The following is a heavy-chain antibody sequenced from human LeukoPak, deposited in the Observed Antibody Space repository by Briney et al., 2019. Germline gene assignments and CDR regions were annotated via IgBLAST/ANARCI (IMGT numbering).Heavy chain of an antibody. D-gene: IGHD3-10*01. CDR2: IIPIFGTV. CDR1: GGTFSSYA. J-gene: IGHJ3*02. Sequence: ASVKVSCKASGGTFSSYAISWVRQAPGQGLEWMGGIIPIFGTVNYAQKFQGRVTITADESTSTAYMELSSLRSEDTAVYYCACGGEAPRGPYDAFDIWGQGTMVTVSS. CDR3: ACGGEAPRGPYDAFDI. V-gene: IGHV1-69*13.